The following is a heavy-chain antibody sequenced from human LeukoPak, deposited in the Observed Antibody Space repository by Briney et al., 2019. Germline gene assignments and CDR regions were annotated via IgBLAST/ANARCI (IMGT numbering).Heavy chain of an antibody. J-gene: IGHJ4*02. V-gene: IGHV3-49*04. CDR2: IASETYGGTA. Sequence: GGSLRLSCAASGFTFSSYAMTWVRQAPGKGLEWVGFIASETYGGTAEYAASVKGRFTISRDDSKSIAYLQMNSLKTEDTAVYYCTRDQTPYYWGQGTLVTVSS. CDR1: GFTFSSYA. CDR3: TRDQTPYY.